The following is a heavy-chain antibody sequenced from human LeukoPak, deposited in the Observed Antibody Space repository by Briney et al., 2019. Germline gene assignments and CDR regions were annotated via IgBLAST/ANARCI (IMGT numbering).Heavy chain of an antibody. J-gene: IGHJ5*02. V-gene: IGHV1-18*01. CDR2: ISTNNGDT. CDR1: GYTFTNYG. D-gene: IGHD1-14*01. Sequence: ASVNVSCKASGYTFTNYGITWVRQAPGQGLEWLGWISTNNGDTNYEHKLQGRVTMTTDTSTGTAYMEMRSLRSDDTAVYYCARWRGFTGSADENWFDPWGQGTLVTVSS. CDR3: ARWRGFTGSADENWFDP.